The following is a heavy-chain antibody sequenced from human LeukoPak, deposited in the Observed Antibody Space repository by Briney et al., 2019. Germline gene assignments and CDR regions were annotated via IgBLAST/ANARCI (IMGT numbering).Heavy chain of an antibody. CDR3: ARDYRGIAVAGTTDV. Sequence: PGGSLRLSCAASEFSVGSNYMTWVRQAPGKGLEWVSLIYSGGSTYYADSVKGRFTISRDNSKNTLYLQMNSLRAEDTAVYYCARDYRGIAVAGTTDVWGKGTTVTISS. J-gene: IGHJ6*04. D-gene: IGHD6-19*01. V-gene: IGHV3-66*01. CDR2: IYSGGST. CDR1: EFSVGSNY.